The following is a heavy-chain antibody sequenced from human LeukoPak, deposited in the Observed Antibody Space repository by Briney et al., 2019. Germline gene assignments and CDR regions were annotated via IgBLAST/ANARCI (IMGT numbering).Heavy chain of an antibody. CDR3: AREDLAAAGYDY. V-gene: IGHV1-2*02. D-gene: IGHD6-13*01. CDR1: GYTFTGYY. J-gene: IGHJ4*02. Sequence: ASVKVSCKASGYTFTGYYMHWVRQAPGQGLEWMGWINPNSGGTNYAQKVQGRVTMTRDTSISTAYMELSRLRSDDTAVNYCAREDLAAAGYDYWGQGTLVTVSS. CDR2: INPNSGGT.